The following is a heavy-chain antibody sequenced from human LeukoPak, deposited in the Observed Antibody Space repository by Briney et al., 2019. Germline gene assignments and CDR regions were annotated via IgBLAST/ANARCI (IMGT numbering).Heavy chain of an antibody. CDR1: GFTFSSYG. J-gene: IGHJ4*02. Sequence: GGSLRLSCAASGFTFSSYGMHWVRQAPGKGLEWVAFIRYDGSNKYYADSVKGRFTISRDNSKNTLYLQMDSLRAEDMAVYYCAKDRLLNCRGDCYIFDYWGQGTVVTVSS. V-gene: IGHV3-30*02. CDR2: IRYDGSNK. D-gene: IGHD2-21*02. CDR3: AKDRLLNCRGDCYIFDY.